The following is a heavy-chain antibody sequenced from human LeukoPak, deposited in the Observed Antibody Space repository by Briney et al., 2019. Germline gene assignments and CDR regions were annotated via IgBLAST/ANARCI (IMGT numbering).Heavy chain of an antibody. J-gene: IGHJ4*02. CDR3: ARVLWFGEWADFDY. Sequence: SETLSLTCTDSGGSISSYYWSWIRQPPGKGLEWIGYIYYSGSTNYNRSLKSRDTISVDTSKNQFSLKLSSVTAADTAVYYCARVLWFGEWADFDYWGQGTLVTVSS. CDR1: GGSISSYY. V-gene: IGHV4-59*01. CDR2: IYYSGST. D-gene: IGHD3-10*01.